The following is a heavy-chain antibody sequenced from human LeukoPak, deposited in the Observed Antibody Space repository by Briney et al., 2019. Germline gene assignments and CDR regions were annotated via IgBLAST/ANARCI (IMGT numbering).Heavy chain of an antibody. CDR3: ARQTPLQLWLRPYYYYGMDV. Sequence: SETLSLTCTVSGGSISSSSYYWGWIRQPPGKGLEWIGSIYYSGSTYYNPSLKSRVTISVDTSKNQFSLKLSSVTAADTAVYYCARQTPLQLWLRPYYYYGMDVWGQGTTVTVSS. CDR2: IYYSGST. D-gene: IGHD5-18*01. CDR1: GGSISSSSYY. V-gene: IGHV4-39*01. J-gene: IGHJ6*02.